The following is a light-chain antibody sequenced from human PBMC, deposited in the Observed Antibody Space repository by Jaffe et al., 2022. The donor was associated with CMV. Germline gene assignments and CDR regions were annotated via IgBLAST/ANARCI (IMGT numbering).Light chain of an antibody. V-gene: IGKV1-5*03. J-gene: IGKJ1*01. CDR3: QQYNSYSHVGT. Sequence: DIQMTQSPSTLSASVGDRVTITCRASQSISSWLAWYQQKPGKAPKLLIYKASSLESGVPSRFSGSGSGTEFTLTISSLQPDDFATYYCQQYNSYSHVGTFGQGTKVEIK. CDR1: QSISSW. CDR2: KAS.